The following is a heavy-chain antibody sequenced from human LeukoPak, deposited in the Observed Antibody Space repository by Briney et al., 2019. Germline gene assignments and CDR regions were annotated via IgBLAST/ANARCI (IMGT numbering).Heavy chain of an antibody. CDR3: AKVPSSRRLYYYYGMDV. Sequence: GGSLRLSCAASGFTFSSYGMHWVRQAPGKGLEWVAVISYDGSNKYYADSVKGRFTISRDNSKNTLYLQMNSLRAEDTAVYYCAKVPSSRRLYYYYGMDVWGQGTTVTVSS. J-gene: IGHJ6*02. CDR1: GFTFSSYG. D-gene: IGHD1-14*01. CDR2: ISYDGSNK. V-gene: IGHV3-30*18.